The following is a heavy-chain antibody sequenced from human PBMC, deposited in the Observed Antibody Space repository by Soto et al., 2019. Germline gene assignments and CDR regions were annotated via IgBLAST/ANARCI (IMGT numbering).Heavy chain of an antibody. D-gene: IGHD6-13*01. CDR2: ISYDGSNK. Sequence: GGSLRLSCAASGFTFSSYGMHWVRQAPGKGLEWVAVISYDGSNKYYADSVKGRFTISRDNSKNTLYLQMNSLRAEDTAVYYCAKKGSSWYDYYYYYYGMDVWGQGTTVTVSS. V-gene: IGHV3-30*18. J-gene: IGHJ6*02. CDR1: GFTFSSYG. CDR3: AKKGSSWYDYYYYYYGMDV.